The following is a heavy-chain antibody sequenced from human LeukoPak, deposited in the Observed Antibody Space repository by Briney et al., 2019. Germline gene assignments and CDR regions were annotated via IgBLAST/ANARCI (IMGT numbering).Heavy chain of an antibody. V-gene: IGHV4-34*01. CDR2: INHSGST. Sequence: SETLSLTCAVYGGSFSGYYWSWIRQPPGKGLEWIGEINHSGSTNYNPSLKSRVTISVDTSKNQFSLKLSSVTAADTAVYYCARGSGYCSSTSCYSSGRYYYYMDVWGKGTTVTVSS. CDR1: GGSFSGYY. D-gene: IGHD2-2*01. CDR3: ARGSGYCSSTSCYSSGRYYYYMDV. J-gene: IGHJ6*03.